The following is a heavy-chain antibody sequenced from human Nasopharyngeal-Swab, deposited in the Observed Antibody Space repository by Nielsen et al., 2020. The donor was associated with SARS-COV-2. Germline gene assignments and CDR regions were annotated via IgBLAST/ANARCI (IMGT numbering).Heavy chain of an antibody. Sequence: SETLSLTCTVSGGSISSSSYYWGWIRQPPGKGLEWIGSFYYSGSTYYNPPLKSRVTISVDTSKNQFSLKLSSVTAADTAVYYCAGRYCSGGSCSGVQEGDVFDIWGPGTMVTVSS. CDR3: AGRYCSGGSCSGVQEGDVFDI. J-gene: IGHJ3*02. CDR1: GGSISSSSYY. V-gene: IGHV4-39*01. D-gene: IGHD2-15*01. CDR2: FYYSGST.